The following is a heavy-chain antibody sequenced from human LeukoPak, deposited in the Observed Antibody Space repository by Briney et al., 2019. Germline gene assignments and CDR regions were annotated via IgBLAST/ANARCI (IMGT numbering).Heavy chain of an antibody. J-gene: IGHJ4*02. D-gene: IGHD6-19*01. CDR3: VMSYSSGWYYFDY. CDR1: GFSVSSNY. CDR2: IYSGGNT. V-gene: IGHV3-53*01. Sequence: AGGSLRLSCAASGFSVSSNYMNWVRQAPGKGLEWVSVIYSGGNTYYADSVKGRFTISRDNSKNTLYLQMNSLRVEDTAVYYCVMSYSSGWYYFDYWGQGTLVTVSS.